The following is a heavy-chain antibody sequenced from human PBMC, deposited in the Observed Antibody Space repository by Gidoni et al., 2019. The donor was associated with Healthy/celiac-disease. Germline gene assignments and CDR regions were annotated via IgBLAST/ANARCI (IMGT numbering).Heavy chain of an antibody. CDR3: ARAAGWLAHFDN. V-gene: IGHV3-48*01. CDR2: ISSSRSAT. CDR1: GLTFSSYS. J-gene: IGHJ4*02. D-gene: IGHD6-19*01. Sequence: VQLVASGGGLGQPGGSRRLFWAASGLTFSSYSMNWVRQAPGKGLEWLSVISSSRSATQYADSVNGRFTISRDNAKSSLFLQMNSLRAEDTAVYYCARAAGWLAHFDNWGQGTLVTVSS.